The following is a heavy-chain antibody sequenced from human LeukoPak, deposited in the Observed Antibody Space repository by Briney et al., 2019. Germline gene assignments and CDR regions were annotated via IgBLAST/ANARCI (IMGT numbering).Heavy chain of an antibody. J-gene: IGHJ4*02. CDR2: IIPIFGTA. CDR1: GGTFSSYA. CDR3: ARDNDSRDLPHFDY. V-gene: IGHV1-69*06. Sequence: GASVKVSCKASGGTFSSYAISWVRQDPGQGLEWMGGIIPIFGTANYAQKFQGRVTITADKSTSTAYMELSSLRSEDTAVYYCARDNDSRDLPHFDYWGQGTLVTVSS. D-gene: IGHD3-16*01.